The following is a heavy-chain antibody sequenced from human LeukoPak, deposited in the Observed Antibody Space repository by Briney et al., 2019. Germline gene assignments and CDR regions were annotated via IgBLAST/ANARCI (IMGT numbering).Heavy chain of an antibody. Sequence: ASVTVSCKASGYTFSSYGISWVRQAPGQGLEWMGWISAYNGNTNYAQKVQGRVTMTTDTSTKTAYMELRSLRSDDTAIYYCARDRGPYCGTTSCYSFDPWGQGTLVTVSS. V-gene: IGHV1-18*01. CDR2: ISAYNGNT. CDR3: ARDRGPYCGTTSCYSFDP. J-gene: IGHJ5*02. D-gene: IGHD2-2*01. CDR1: GYTFSSYG.